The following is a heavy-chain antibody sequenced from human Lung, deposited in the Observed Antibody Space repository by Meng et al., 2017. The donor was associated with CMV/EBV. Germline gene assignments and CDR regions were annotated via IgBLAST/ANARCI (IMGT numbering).Heavy chain of an antibody. J-gene: IGHJ4*02. Sequence: SQTLSLTXAISGDSVSSNSAAWNWIRQSPSRGLEWLGTTFYRSKWYNNYGVSVKSRITINADTSKNQLSLQLTSVTPEDTAVYFCARAGRSYLYYFDYWGQGXLVTVSS. CDR1: GDSVSSNSAA. CDR2: TFYRSKWYN. V-gene: IGHV6-1*01. D-gene: IGHD3-22*01. CDR3: ARAGRSYLYYFDY.